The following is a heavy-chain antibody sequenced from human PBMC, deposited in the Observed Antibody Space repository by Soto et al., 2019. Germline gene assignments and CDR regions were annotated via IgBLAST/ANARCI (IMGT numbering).Heavy chain of an antibody. CDR1: GGSISSYY. V-gene: IGHV4-59*08. CDR3: ASYGEGDAFDI. D-gene: IGHD4-17*01. CDR2: IYYSGST. J-gene: IGHJ3*02. Sequence: QVQLQESGPGLVKPSETLSLTCTVSGGSISSYYWSWIRQPPGKGLEWIGYIYYSGSTNYNPSLKRRVTISVDTSKNQFSLKLSSVTAADTAVYYCASYGEGDAFDIWGQGTMVTVSS.